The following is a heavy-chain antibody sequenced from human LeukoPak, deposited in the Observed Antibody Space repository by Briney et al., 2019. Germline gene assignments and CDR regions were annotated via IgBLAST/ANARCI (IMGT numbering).Heavy chain of an antibody. D-gene: IGHD3-10*01. CDR1: GYTFTSYY. CDR3: ARVGQPMVRGVITNGNWFDP. V-gene: IGHV1-46*01. Sequence: ASVKVSCKASGYTFTSYYMHWVRQAPGQGLEWMGIINPSGGSTSYAQKFQGRVTMTRDTSISTAYMELSRLRSDDTAVYYCARVGQPMVRGVITNGNWFDPWGQGTLVTVSS. J-gene: IGHJ5*02. CDR2: INPSGGST.